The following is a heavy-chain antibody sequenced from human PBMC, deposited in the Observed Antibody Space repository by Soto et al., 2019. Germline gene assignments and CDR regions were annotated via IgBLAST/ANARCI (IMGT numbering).Heavy chain of an antibody. CDR3: AKDIGYTSGNYYFEY. CDR2: ISGSAGDT. D-gene: IGHD6-19*01. V-gene: IGHV3-23*01. CDR1: GFTFSTYA. J-gene: IGHJ4*02. Sequence: PGGSLRLSCAASGFTFSTYAMSWVRQAPGKGLEWVSTISGSAGDTYYADSVKGRFIISRDNSKNTLYVQMNSLRAEDTAVYYCAKDIGYTSGNYYFEYWGQGTLVTVSS.